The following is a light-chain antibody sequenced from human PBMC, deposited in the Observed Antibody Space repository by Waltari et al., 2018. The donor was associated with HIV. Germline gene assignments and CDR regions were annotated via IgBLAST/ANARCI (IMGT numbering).Light chain of an antibody. V-gene: IGLV1-44*01. Sequence: QSVLTQPPSTSGTPEERVTISCSGTTSNIGRNTVSWFQQLPGTAPTFLIYGKNQRPSAVPDRFAGSKSGTSASLAISGLQFEDEADYYCASWDDSLNGPVFGGGTKLSVV. J-gene: IGLJ2*01. CDR1: TSNIGRNT. CDR2: GKN. CDR3: ASWDDSLNGPV.